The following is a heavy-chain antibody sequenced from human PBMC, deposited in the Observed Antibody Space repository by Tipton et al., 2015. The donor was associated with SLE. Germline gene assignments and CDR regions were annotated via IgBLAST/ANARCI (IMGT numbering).Heavy chain of an antibody. CDR2: ISGSGT. CDR3: AKQYVDV. V-gene: IGHV3-23*01. D-gene: IGHD2/OR15-2a*01. Sequence: SLRLSCAASGFTFRSYAMNWVRQAPGKGLEYVSTISGSGTFYADSVKGRFTTARDNSRNTLYLQMNSLKTEDAAVYYCAKQYVDVWGQGTKVTVSS. CDR1: GFTFRSYA. J-gene: IGHJ3*01.